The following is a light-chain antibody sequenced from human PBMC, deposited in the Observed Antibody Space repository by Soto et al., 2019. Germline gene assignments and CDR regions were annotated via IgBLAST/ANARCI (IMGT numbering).Light chain of an antibody. V-gene: IGKV3-15*01. Sequence: EIVMTQSPATLSVSPGERATLSCRASQSVSSNLAWYQQKPGQAPRLLIYGASTRATGIPARFSGSGSGTEFTLTISSLAPEDFALYYCQQRSNWQFTFGPGTRVDIK. CDR2: GAS. CDR1: QSVSSN. CDR3: QQRSNWQFT. J-gene: IGKJ3*01.